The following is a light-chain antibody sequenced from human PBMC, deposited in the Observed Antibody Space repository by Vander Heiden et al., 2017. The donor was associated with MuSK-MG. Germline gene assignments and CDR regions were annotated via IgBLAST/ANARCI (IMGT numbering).Light chain of an antibody. V-gene: IGKV3-11*01. Sequence: EVALTQSPRTLSSSPGETATLSCRASQHVGDCLPWYKQKPGQAPRLLISGASKRAPDIPGRFSGSGSGTDFTLTIRNLESEDFALYFCQQGDSRPLSFGGETNVDSK. CDR2: GAS. CDR3: QQGDSRPLS. CDR1: QHVGDC. J-gene: IGKJ4*01.